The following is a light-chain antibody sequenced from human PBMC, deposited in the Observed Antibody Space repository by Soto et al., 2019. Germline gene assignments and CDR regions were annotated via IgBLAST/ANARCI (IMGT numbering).Light chain of an antibody. CDR1: SSNIGNNY. J-gene: IGLJ3*02. Sequence: QAVVPQPPSVSAAPGQKVTISCSGSSSNIGNNYVSWYQQLPGTAPKLLIYENHKRPSGIPDRFSGSKSGTSATLGITGLQTGDEADYYCGTWDSSLSSWVFGGGTKVTVL. CDR3: GTWDSSLSSWV. V-gene: IGLV1-51*02. CDR2: ENH.